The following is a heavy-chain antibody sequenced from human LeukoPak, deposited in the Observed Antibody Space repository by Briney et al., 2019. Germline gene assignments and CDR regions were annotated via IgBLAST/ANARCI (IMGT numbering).Heavy chain of an antibody. V-gene: IGHV6-1*01. Sequence: SQTLSLTCAISGDSVSTNSAAWNWIRQSPSRGLEWLGRTYFRSKWYNDYAVSVKSRITIDPDTSRHQFSLHLNFVTPEDTAVYYCARGAVAHYDSWGQGTLVTVSS. D-gene: IGHD6-19*01. CDR3: ARGAVAHYDS. J-gene: IGHJ4*02. CDR1: GDSVSTNSAA. CDR2: TYFRSKWYN.